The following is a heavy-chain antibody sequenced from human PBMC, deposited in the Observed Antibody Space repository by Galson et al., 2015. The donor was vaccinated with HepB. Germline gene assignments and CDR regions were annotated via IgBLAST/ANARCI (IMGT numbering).Heavy chain of an antibody. CDR2: TYYRSKWYN. V-gene: IGHV6-1*01. CDR3: ARDVYSSGWYVRGYFDL. CDR1: GDSVSSNSAA. J-gene: IGHJ2*01. D-gene: IGHD6-19*01. Sequence: CAISGDSVSSNSAAWNWIRQSPSRGLEWLGRTYYRSKWYNDYAVSVKSRITINPDTSKNQFSLQLNSVTPEDTAVYYCARDVYSSGWYVRGYFDLWGRGTLVTVSS.